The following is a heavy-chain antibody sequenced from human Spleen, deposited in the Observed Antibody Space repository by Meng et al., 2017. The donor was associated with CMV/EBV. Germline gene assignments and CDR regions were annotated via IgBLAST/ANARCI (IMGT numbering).Heavy chain of an antibody. CDR2: VSGGGGDT. V-gene: IGHV3-23*01. J-gene: IGHJ4*02. CDR3: ARDSGSFTSADS. D-gene: IGHD1-26*01. CDR1: GFTFSSYA. Sequence: GESLKISCAASGFTFSSYAMTWVRQAPGKGLEWVSAVSGGGGDTHYADSVRGRFTISRDNAKNTLYLQMNSLRAEDTAVYYCARDSGSFTSADSWGQGALVTVSS.